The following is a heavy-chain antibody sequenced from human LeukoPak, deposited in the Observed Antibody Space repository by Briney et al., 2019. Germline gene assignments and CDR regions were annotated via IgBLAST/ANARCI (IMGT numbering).Heavy chain of an antibody. J-gene: IGHJ4*02. CDR2: IYYSGST. CDR3: ARGGSWYSKAYFDY. V-gene: IGHV4-59*01. D-gene: IGHD6-13*01. Sequence: SETLSLTCTVSGGSISNYYWSWIRQPPGKGLEWIGYIYYSGSTNYNPSLKSRVTISVDTSKNQFSLKLSSVTAADTAVYYCARGGSWYSKAYFDYWGQGTLVTVSS. CDR1: GGSISNYY.